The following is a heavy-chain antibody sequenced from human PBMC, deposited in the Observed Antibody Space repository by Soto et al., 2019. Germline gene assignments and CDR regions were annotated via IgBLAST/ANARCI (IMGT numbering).Heavy chain of an antibody. V-gene: IGHV4-31*03. CDR1: GGSISSGGYY. CDR3: ARTTRYYYYTDV. CDR2: IYYSGST. J-gene: IGHJ6*03. D-gene: IGHD4-4*01. Sequence: SETLSLTCTVSGGSISSGGYYWSWIRQHPGKGLEWIGYIYYSGSTYYNPSLKSRVTISVDTSKNQFSLKLSSVTAADTAVYYCARTTRYYYYTDVWGKGTTVTGSS.